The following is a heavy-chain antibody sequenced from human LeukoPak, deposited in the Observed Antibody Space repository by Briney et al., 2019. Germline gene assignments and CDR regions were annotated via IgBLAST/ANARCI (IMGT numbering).Heavy chain of an antibody. Sequence: SETLSLTCTVSGGSVSSSSSYWGWIRQPPGKGLEWIGSIYYSGSTYYNPSLKSRVTMSVDTSTNQFSLKLSSVTAADTAVYYCARAHQADYGDALGPGVHYQYFDYWGQGTPVTVSS. J-gene: IGHJ4*02. D-gene: IGHD4-17*01. CDR1: GGSVSSSSSY. CDR2: IYYSGST. CDR3: ARAHQADYGDALGPGVHYQYFDY. V-gene: IGHV4-39*07.